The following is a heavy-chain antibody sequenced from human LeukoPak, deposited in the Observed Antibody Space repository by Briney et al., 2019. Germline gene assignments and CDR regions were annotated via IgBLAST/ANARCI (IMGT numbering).Heavy chain of an antibody. CDR1: GFTFSSYA. CDR3: ATRQVVPAAPSAFDI. CDR2: ISSNGGST. V-gene: IGHV3-64*01. J-gene: IGHJ3*02. D-gene: IGHD2-2*01. Sequence: KSGGSLRLSCAASGFTFSSYAMHWVRQAPGKGLEYVSAISSNGGSTYYANSVKGRFTISRDNSKNTLYLQMGSLRAEDMAVYYCATRQVVPAAPSAFDIWGQGTMVTVSS.